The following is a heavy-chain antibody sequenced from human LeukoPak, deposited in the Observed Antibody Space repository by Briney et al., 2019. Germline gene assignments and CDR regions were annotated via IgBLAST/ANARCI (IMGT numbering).Heavy chain of an antibody. V-gene: IGHV3-30*04. CDR2: ISYDGTNK. J-gene: IGHJ4*02. D-gene: IGHD2-15*01. CDR3: ARYRGFCSGGSCYSAYFDY. Sequence: GGFLRLSCAASGFTINSYAIYLVRQAAGKGLEWVAVISYDGTNKYYADSVKGRFTISRDNSKNTLYLQMNSLRTEDTAVYYCARYRGFCSGGSCYSAYFDYWGQGTLVTVSS. CDR1: GFTINSYA.